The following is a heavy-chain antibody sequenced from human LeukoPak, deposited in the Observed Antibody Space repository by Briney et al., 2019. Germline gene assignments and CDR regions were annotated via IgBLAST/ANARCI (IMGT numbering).Heavy chain of an antibody. CDR1: GYTFTGYY. CDR3: AMVRGEGPHQSLDFDY. CDR2: MNPKTDNT. Sequence: GASVKVSCKASGYTFTGYYMHWVRQATGQGLEWMGWMNPKTDNTEYAQKFQGRVTLTWTTSISTAYMELSSLRSEDTAVYYCAMVRGEGPHQSLDFDYWGQGTLVTVSS. J-gene: IGHJ4*02. V-gene: IGHV1-8*02. D-gene: IGHD3-10*01.